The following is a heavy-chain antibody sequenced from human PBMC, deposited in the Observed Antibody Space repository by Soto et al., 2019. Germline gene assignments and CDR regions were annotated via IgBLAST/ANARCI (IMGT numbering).Heavy chain of an antibody. CDR2: ISYDGSNK. CDR3: ARLVVRYGMDV. D-gene: IGHD2-15*01. V-gene: IGHV3-30-3*01. Sequence: GGSLRLSCAASGFTFSSYAMHWVRQAPGKGLEWVAVISYDGSNKYYADSVKGRFTISRDNSKNTLYLQMNSLRAEDTAVYYCARLVVRYGMDVWGQGTTVTVSS. J-gene: IGHJ6*02. CDR1: GFTFSSYA.